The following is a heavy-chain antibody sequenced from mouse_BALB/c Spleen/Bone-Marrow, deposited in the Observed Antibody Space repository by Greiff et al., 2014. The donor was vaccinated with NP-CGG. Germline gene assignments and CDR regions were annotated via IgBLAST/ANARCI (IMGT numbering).Heavy chain of an antibody. J-gene: IGHJ4*01. D-gene: IGHD2-1*01. CDR1: GYSFTGYT. V-gene: IGHV1-18*01. CDR3: TRMDGNYLYYYAMDY. Sequence: VQLKESGPELVKPGASMKISCKASGYSFTGYTMNWVKQSHGKSLEWIGLINPYNGGTSYNQKFKGKATSTVDKSSNTAYMELLSLTSEDSAVYYCTRMDGNYLYYYAMDYWGQGTSVTVSS. CDR2: INPYNGGT.